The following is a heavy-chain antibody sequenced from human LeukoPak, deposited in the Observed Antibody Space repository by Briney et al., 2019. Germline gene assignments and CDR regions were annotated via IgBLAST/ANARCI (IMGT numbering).Heavy chain of an antibody. CDR2: FDPEDGET. CDR1: GYTLTELS. V-gene: IGHV1-24*01. Sequence: GASVKVSCKVSGYTLTELSMHWVRQAPGKGLEWMGGFDPEDGETVYAQKFQGRVTMTEDTSTDTAYMELSSLRSEDTAVYYCATDARGGLLRTVADYYMDVWGKGTTVTVSS. D-gene: IGHD3-22*01. J-gene: IGHJ6*03. CDR3: ATDARGGLLRTVADYYMDV.